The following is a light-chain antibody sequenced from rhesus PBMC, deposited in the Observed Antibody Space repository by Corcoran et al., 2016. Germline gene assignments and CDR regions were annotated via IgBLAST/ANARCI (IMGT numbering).Light chain of an antibody. Sequence: DIQMTQSPSSLSASVGDRVTITCRPSDDVNHYVNWYQQQPGKPPKLLIYKAFTLQSGVPSRVRGSGSGTDYTFTLSSLQSDDVATYYCQHNYGSPISFGEGTKVEI. V-gene: IGKV1-74*01. CDR1: DDVNHY. CDR3: QHNYGSPIS. CDR2: KAF. J-gene: IGKJ4*01.